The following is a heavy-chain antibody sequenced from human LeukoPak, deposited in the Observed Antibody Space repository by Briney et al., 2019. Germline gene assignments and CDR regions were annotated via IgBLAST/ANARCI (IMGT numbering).Heavy chain of an antibody. D-gene: IGHD3-10*01. J-gene: IGHJ6*03. CDR2: IYYSGST. Sequence: SETLSLTCTVSGGSISSYYWSWIRQPPGKGLEWIGYIYYSGSTNYNPSLKSRVTISVDTSKNQFSLKLSSVTAADTAVYYCARMTSVTMVRGVPGSYYMDVWGKGTTVTISS. CDR1: GGSISSYY. V-gene: IGHV4-59*08. CDR3: ARMTSVTMVRGVPGSYYMDV.